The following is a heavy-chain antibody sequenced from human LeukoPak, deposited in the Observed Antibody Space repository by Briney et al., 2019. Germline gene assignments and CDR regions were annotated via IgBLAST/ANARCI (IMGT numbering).Heavy chain of an antibody. CDR3: AKEGAVAD. V-gene: IGHV3-66*01. D-gene: IGHD6-19*01. CDR2: IYLGGST. J-gene: IGHJ4*02. CDR1: GLTVSSNY. Sequence: GGSLRLSCAASGLTVSSNYMSWVRQAPGKGLEWVSLIYLGGSTYYADSVKGRFTISRDNSKNTLYLQMNSLRADDTAVYYCAKEGAVADWGQGTLVTVSS.